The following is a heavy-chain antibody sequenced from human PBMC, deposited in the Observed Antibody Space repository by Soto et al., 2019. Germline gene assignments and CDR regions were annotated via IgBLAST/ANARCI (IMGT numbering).Heavy chain of an antibody. D-gene: IGHD2-2*01. CDR1: GYSFTSYW. Sequence: PGESPKISCKGSGYSFTSYWISWVRQMPGKGLEWMGRIDPSDSYTNYSPSFQGHVTISADKSISTAYLQWSSLKASDTAMYYCARRRVDCSSTSCYPFGMDVWGQGTTVTVSS. V-gene: IGHV5-10-1*01. J-gene: IGHJ6*02. CDR3: ARRRVDCSSTSCYPFGMDV. CDR2: IDPSDSYT.